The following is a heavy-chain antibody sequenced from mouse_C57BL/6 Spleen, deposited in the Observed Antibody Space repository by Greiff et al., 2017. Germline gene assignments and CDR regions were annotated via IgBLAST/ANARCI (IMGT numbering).Heavy chain of an antibody. V-gene: IGHV5-6*02. CDR2: ISSGGSYT. Sequence: EVKLVESGGDLVKPGGSLKLSCAASGFTFSSYGMSWVRQTPDKRLEWVATISSGGSYTYYPDSVKGRFTISRDNAKNTLYLQMSSLKSEDTAMYYCERQGPPSYGNYVPAWFAYWGQGTLVTVSA. J-gene: IGHJ3*01. CDR3: ERQGPPSYGNYVPAWFAY. D-gene: IGHD2-10*01. CDR1: GFTFSSYG.